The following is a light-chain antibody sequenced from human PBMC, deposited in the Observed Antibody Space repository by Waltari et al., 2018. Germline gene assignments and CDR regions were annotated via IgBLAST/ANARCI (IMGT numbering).Light chain of an antibody. CDR1: QSVSSN. J-gene: IGKJ1*01. CDR3: KQNSSWPWT. Sequence: EMVMTQPPPPCSLSPGEGAPPPSRASQSVSSNLAWYQQKPGQAPRLLIYGESTRATGIPARLSGGGSGKKLTLTIRSLKSEDFAVFSCKQNSSWPWTFGKGTKVEIK. CDR2: GES. V-gene: IGKV3-15*01.